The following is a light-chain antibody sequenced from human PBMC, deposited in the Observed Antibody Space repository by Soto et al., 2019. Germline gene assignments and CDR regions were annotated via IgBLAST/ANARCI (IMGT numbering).Light chain of an antibody. V-gene: IGLV2-8*01. J-gene: IGLJ2*01. Sequence: QSVLTQPPSASGSPGQSVTIPCAGTSTDVGEYNYVSWYQQHPGKVPKLIIFEVNKRPSGVPDRFSGSKSGDTASLTVSGLQAEDEADYYCSSFVGAPVIFGGGTKRPS. CDR2: EVN. CDR3: SSFVGAPVI. CDR1: STDVGEYNY.